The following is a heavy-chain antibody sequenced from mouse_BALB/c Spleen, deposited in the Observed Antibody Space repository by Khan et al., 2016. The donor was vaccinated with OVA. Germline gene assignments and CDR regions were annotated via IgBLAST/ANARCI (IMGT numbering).Heavy chain of an antibody. V-gene: IGHV1S81*02. D-gene: IGHD2-1*01. CDR1: GYTLTSYW. J-gene: IGHJ2*01. CDR2: INPSNGRT. Sequence: QVQLKQSGAELVNPGASVNLSCKASGYTLTSYWMHWVKQRPGQGLEWIGEINPSNGRTNYNEKFKSKATLTVGKSSSTAYMQLSSPTSEDSAVYYCARLLINFDYWGQGTTLTVSS. CDR3: ARLLINFDY.